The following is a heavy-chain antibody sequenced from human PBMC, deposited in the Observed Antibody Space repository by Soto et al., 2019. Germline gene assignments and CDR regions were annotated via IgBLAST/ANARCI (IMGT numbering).Heavy chain of an antibody. CDR1: GGTFSSYT. V-gene: IGHV1-69*08. D-gene: IGHD3-22*01. Sequence: QVQLVQSGAEVKKPGSSVKVACKASGGTFSSYTINWVRQAPGEGLEWMGRIVPRVGMANYAQMFQGRVTITADKSTSTVYMELSSLRSEDTAVYYCARDTTPYYDSSVSPSHYFDYWGQGTLVTVSS. CDR3: ARDTTPYYDSSVSPSHYFDY. CDR2: IVPRVGMA. J-gene: IGHJ4*02.